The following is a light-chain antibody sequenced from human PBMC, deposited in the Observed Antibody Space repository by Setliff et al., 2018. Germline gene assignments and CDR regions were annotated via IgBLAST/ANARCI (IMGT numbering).Light chain of an antibody. Sequence: IQLTQSPSSLSAFVGDTITITCRASQGISSGLAWYQQKPGTPPKLPIYAASILESGVPSRFSGSGSGTEFTLTIRSLQPEDFATYYCQKFNTFPLTFGGGTKVDI. CDR2: AAS. CDR3: QKFNTFPLT. J-gene: IGKJ4*02. CDR1: QGISSG. V-gene: IGKV1-13*02.